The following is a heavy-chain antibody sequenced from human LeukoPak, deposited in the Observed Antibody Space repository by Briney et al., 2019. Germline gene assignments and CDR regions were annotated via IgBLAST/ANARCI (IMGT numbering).Heavy chain of an antibody. CDR3: AGTETGSGSYFDY. Sequence: SVKVSCKASGGTFSSYAISWVRQAPGQGLEWMGRIIPILDIANYAQRFQGRVTITADKSTRIAYMELSSLRSEDTAVYYCAGTETGSGSYFDYWGQGTLVTVSS. CDR1: GGTFSSYA. D-gene: IGHD3-10*01. J-gene: IGHJ4*02. V-gene: IGHV1-69*04. CDR2: IIPILDIA.